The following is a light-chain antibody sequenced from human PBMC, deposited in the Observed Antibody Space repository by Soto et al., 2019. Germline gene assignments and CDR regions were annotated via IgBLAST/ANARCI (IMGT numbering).Light chain of an antibody. J-gene: IGKJ4*01. CDR1: QSISGW. Sequence: DIQVTQSPSTLSASVGDRVTITCRASQSISGWLAWYQQKPGKAPNLLIYATSSLQGGVPSRFSGSGSGTDFTLTISSLQPEDFATYYCLQDNSYPLTFGGGTKV. CDR2: ATS. CDR3: LQDNSYPLT. V-gene: IGKV1-5*01.